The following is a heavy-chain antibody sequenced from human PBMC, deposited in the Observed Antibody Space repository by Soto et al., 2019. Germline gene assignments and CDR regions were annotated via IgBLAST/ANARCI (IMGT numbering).Heavy chain of an antibody. J-gene: IGHJ6*03. Sequence: EVQLLESGGGLVQPGGSLRLSCAASGFTFSSYAMSWVRQAPXXGLXXVSAISGXXGGTYYADSVKGRFTISRDNSXNTLYXQMXSLRXXXXXXXXXXXXXXXXXXXXXXXXXXYCYMDVWGKGTTVTVSS. CDR2: ISGXXGGT. CDR3: XXXXXXXXXXXXXXXXXYCYMDV. CDR1: GFTFSSYA. V-gene: IGHV3-23*01.